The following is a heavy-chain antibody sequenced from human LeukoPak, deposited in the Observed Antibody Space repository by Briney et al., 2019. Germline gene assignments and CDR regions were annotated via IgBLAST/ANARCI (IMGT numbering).Heavy chain of an antibody. D-gene: IGHD3-10*01. CDR1: GFTFSSYA. V-gene: IGHV3-30*04. Sequence: GGSLRLSCAASGFTFSSYAMHWVRQAPGKGLEWVAVISYDGSNKYYADSVKGRFTISRDNSKNTLYLQMNSLRAEDTAVYYCARDLPRITMVRGVTSAEPDAFDIWGQGTMVTVSS. J-gene: IGHJ3*02. CDR2: ISYDGSNK. CDR3: ARDLPRITMVRGVTSAEPDAFDI.